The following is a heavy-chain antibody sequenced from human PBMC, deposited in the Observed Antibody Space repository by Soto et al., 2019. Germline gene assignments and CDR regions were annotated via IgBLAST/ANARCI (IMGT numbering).Heavy chain of an antibody. CDR3: ARAARNIAAAGGFDP. D-gene: IGHD6-13*01. Sequence: SETLSLTCTVSGGSISSYYWSWIRQPPGKGLEWIGYIYYSGSTNYNPSLKSRVTISVDTSKNQFSLKLSSVTAADTAVYYCARAARNIAAAGGFDPWGQGTLVTVSS. J-gene: IGHJ5*02. CDR2: IYYSGST. V-gene: IGHV4-59*08. CDR1: GGSISSYY.